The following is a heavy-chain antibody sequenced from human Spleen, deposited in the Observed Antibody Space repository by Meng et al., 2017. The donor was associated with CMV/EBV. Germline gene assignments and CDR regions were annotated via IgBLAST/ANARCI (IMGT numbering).Heavy chain of an antibody. J-gene: IGHJ4*02. CDR1: GYTFINYG. CDR3: GYNAL. V-gene: IGHV1-18*04. CDR2: ISAHDGNT. D-gene: IGHD3-10*01. Sequence: ASVKVSCKASGYTFINYGVTWVRQAPGQGLEWMGLISAHDGNTNYAPKFQGRVTMTTDTSTSTAYMVLRSLSSDDTAMYYCGYNALWGQGTLVTVSS.